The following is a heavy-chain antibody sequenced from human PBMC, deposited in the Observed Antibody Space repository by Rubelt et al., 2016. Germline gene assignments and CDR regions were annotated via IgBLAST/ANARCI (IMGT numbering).Heavy chain of an antibody. CDR1: GGTFSSYA. D-gene: IGHD3-3*01. Sequence: QVQLVQSGAEVKKPGSSVKVSCKASGGTFSSYAISWVRQAPGQGLEWMRRIIPILGIANYAQKFQGRVTITADESTSTAYTELSSLRSEDTAVYYCARDFLEWSDAFDIWGQGTMVTVSS. V-gene: IGHV1-69*04. CDR3: ARDFLEWSDAFDI. CDR2: IIPILGIA. J-gene: IGHJ3*02.